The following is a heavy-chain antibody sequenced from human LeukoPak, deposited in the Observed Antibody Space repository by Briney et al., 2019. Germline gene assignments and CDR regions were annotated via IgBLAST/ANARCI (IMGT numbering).Heavy chain of an antibody. D-gene: IGHD1-26*01. CDR1: GGSINSDGYY. V-gene: IGHV4-30-2*01. J-gene: IGHJ3*02. CDR2: VYHSGST. CDR3: AREGSGSYFGAFDI. Sequence: PSQTLSLTCTVSGGSINSDGYYWSWVRQPPGKGLEWIGYVYHSGSTYYNPSLQSRVTISVDRSKNQFSLRLSSVTAADTAVYYCAREGSGSYFGAFDIWGQGTMVTVSS.